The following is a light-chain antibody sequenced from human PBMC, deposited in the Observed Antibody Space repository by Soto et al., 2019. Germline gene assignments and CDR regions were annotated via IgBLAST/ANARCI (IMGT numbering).Light chain of an antibody. J-gene: IGKJ5*01. Sequence: DIQMTQSPSSRSASVVDRVTITFQASQDISNYLNWYQQKPGKAPKLLIYDASNLETGVPSRFSGSGSGADFTFTISSLQPEDIATYYCQQYDNLPPFTFGQGTRLEIK. CDR3: QQYDNLPPFT. CDR2: DAS. V-gene: IGKV1-33*01. CDR1: QDISNY.